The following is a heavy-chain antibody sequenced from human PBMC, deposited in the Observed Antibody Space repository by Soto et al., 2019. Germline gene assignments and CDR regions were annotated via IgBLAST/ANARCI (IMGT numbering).Heavy chain of an antibody. CDR2: IKSKTDGGTT. D-gene: IGHD6-19*01. CDR1: GFTFSNAW. CDR3: TTAGSGHTMYYYGMDV. Sequence: EVQLVESGGGLVKPGGSLRLSCAASGFTFSNAWMNWVRQAPGKGLEWVGRIKSKTDGGTTDYAAPVKGRFTISRDDSQNTLYLQMNSLKTEDIAVYYCTTAGSGHTMYYYGMDVWGQGTTVTVSS. J-gene: IGHJ6*02. V-gene: IGHV3-15*07.